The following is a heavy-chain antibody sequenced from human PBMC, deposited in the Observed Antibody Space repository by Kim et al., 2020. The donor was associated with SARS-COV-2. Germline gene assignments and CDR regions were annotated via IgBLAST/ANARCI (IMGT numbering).Heavy chain of an antibody. V-gene: IGHV3-66*01. J-gene: IGHJ4*02. CDR3: ARAFFSGEEY. D-gene: IGHD3-3*01. CDR2: T. Sequence: THHADSVKGRFTISRDISRNTVYLQLNSLRAADTAVYYCARAFFSGEEYWGQGTPVTVSP.